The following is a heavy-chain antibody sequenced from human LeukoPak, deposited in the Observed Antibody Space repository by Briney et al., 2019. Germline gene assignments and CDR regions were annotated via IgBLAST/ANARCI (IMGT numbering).Heavy chain of an antibody. J-gene: IGHJ4*02. CDR2: IYYSGST. D-gene: IGHD6-13*01. V-gene: IGHV4-59*08. CDR1: GXXIXXXY. Sequence: PSETLSLTCTVXGXXIXXXYXXXXXXPXGXXLXXXGYIYYSGSTNYNRSLSSRVTISVDTSKNQFSLKLSSVTAADTAVYYCARQAAAAGYYFDYWGQGTLVSLFS. CDR3: ARQAAAAGYYFDY.